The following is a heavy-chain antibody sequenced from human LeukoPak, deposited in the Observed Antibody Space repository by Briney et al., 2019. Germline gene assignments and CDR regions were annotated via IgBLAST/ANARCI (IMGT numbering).Heavy chain of an antibody. D-gene: IGHD3-22*01. J-gene: IGHJ5*02. CDR2: IYYSGST. CDR1: GGSISSYY. Sequence: SETLSLTCTVSGGSISSYYWSLIRQPPGKGLEWIGYIYYSGSTNYNPSLKSRVTISVDTSKNQFSLKLSSVTAADTAVYYCARARRNYYDSSGYYMTWFDPWGQGTLVTVSS. V-gene: IGHV4-59*01. CDR3: ARARRNYYDSSGYYMTWFDP.